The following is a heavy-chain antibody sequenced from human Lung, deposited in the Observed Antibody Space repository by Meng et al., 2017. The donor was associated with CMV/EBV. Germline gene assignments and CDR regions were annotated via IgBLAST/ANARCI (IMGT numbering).Heavy chain of an antibody. CDR2: IKEDGSEK. J-gene: IGHJ4*02. Sequence: GEXXKISCAASRFTFGTYWMTWVRQAPGKGLEWVATIKEDGSEKYYVDSVKGRFAISRDNAQNSLYLQMDSLRAEDTAVYYCARGRFAFDFWGQGTLVTVFS. CDR1: RFTFGTYW. D-gene: IGHD3-16*01. V-gene: IGHV3-7*01. CDR3: ARGRFAFDF.